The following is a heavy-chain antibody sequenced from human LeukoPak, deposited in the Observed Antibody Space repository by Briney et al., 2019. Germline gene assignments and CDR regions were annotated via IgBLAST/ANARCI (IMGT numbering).Heavy chain of an antibody. Sequence: ASVKVSCKASGYTFTSYGISWVRQAPGQGLEWMGWISAYNGNTNYAQKLQGRVTMTTDTSTSTAYMELRSLRSDDTAVYYCGRDLARRIVGATPAYWGQGTLVTVSS. CDR1: GYTFTSYG. CDR3: GRDLARRIVGATPAY. D-gene: IGHD1-26*01. V-gene: IGHV1-18*01. J-gene: IGHJ4*02. CDR2: ISAYNGNT.